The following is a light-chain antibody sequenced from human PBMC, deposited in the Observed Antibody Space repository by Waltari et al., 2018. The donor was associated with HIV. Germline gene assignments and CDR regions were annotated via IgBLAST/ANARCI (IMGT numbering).Light chain of an antibody. Sequence: EIVMTQSPGTLSVSPGESATLSCRASQSVNNNVAWYQQKVGQAPRLLIYGASTRATGIPARFSGSGSGTDFTLTISSLQSEDFALYYCQQYNNWPPWTFGQGTKVEIK. J-gene: IGKJ1*01. CDR1: QSVNNN. V-gene: IGKV3-15*01. CDR2: GAS. CDR3: QQYNNWPPWT.